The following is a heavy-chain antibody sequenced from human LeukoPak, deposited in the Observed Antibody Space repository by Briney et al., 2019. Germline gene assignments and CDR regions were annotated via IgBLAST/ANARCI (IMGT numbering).Heavy chain of an antibody. CDR2: ISAYNGNT. Sequence: ASVKVSCKASGYTFTSYGISWVRQAPGQGVEWMGWISAYNGNTNYAQKLQGRVTMTTDTSTSTAYMELRRLRSDDTAVYYCARDSCYDVNLRNWWDPWGQGTLVTVSS. J-gene: IGHJ5*02. CDR3: ARDSCYDVNLRNWWDP. CDR1: GYTFTSYG. D-gene: IGHD5-12*01. V-gene: IGHV1-18*01.